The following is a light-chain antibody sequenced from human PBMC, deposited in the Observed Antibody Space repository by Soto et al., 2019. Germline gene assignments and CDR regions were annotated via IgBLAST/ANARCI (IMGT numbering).Light chain of an antibody. CDR2: MAS. V-gene: IGKV1-5*03. CDR3: QQYVKYPVT. J-gene: IGKJ1*01. CDR1: QSIYTW. Sequence: DIQMPQSPSPLSAPVGARATITCRANQSIYTWLAWYQHKPGKAPKFLIYMASSLENGVPSRFSGSGSGTEFTLTISSLQPDDFATYVCQQYVKYPVTFGQGTKVEIK.